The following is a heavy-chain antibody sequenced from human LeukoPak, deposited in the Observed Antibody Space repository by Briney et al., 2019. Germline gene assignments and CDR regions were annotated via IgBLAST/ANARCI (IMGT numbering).Heavy chain of an antibody. Sequence: PGGSLRLSCAVSGVTLSSYAMSWVRQAPGKGLEWVSAISGSGGSTYYADSVKGRFTISRDNSKNTLYLQMNSLRAEDTAVYYCAKENGYSSSWALYEYWGQGTLVTVSS. D-gene: IGHD6-13*01. CDR3: AKENGYSSSWALYEY. J-gene: IGHJ4*02. CDR2: ISGSGGST. CDR1: GVTLSSYA. V-gene: IGHV3-23*01.